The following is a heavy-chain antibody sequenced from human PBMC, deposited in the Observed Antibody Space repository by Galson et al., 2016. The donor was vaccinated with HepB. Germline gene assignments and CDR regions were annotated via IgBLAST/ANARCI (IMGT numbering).Heavy chain of an antibody. Sequence: SLRLSCAASGFTFSDYYMIWVRQAPGKGLEWVSYISGRGDYTNYADSVKGRFTISRDNAKKSLYLQMNSLTVEDTALYYCARDGSRYTSDWYFDYWGQGALVTVSS. CDR2: ISGRGDYT. CDR1: GFTFSDYY. J-gene: IGHJ4*02. CDR3: ARDGSRYTSDWYFDY. D-gene: IGHD6-25*01. V-gene: IGHV3-11*06.